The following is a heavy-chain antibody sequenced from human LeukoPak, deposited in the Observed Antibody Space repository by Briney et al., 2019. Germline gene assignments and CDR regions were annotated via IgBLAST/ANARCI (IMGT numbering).Heavy chain of an antibody. V-gene: IGHV3-21*01. CDR3: AREPADNYFDF. Sequence: GGSLRLSCAASGFTFSSYIMNLVRQAPGQGLEWVSSISSSSSYIYYADSVKGRFTISRDNAKNSLHLQMNSLRAEDTAVYYCAREPADNYFDFWGQGTLVTVSS. J-gene: IGHJ4*02. CDR1: GFTFSSYI. CDR2: ISSSSSYI. D-gene: IGHD2-2*01.